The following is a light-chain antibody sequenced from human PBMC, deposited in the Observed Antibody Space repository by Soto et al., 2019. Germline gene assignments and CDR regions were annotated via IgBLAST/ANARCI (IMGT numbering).Light chain of an antibody. CDR2: EVS. Sequence: QSALTQPASVSGSPGQSITISCTGTSSDVGYYNYVSWYQQHPGKAPKLMIYEVSKRPSGVSNRFSGSKSGNTASLTISGLQAEDEADYYCSSYTTSSTQVFGGGTKLTVL. CDR1: SSDVGYYNY. V-gene: IGLV2-14*01. J-gene: IGLJ3*02. CDR3: SSYTTSSTQV.